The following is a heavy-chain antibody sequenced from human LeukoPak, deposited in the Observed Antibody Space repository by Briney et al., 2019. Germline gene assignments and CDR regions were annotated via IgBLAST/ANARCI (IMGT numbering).Heavy chain of an antibody. D-gene: IGHD6-19*01. CDR3: AKDQAVAGYY. CDR1: GFTFNSYA. Sequence: GGSLRLSCAASGFTFNSYAMNWVRQAPGKGLEWVSTISGSGGSTYYADSVKGRFTISRDNSKNTLYLEMNGLRAEDTAVYYCAKDQAVAGYYWGQGTLVTVSS. J-gene: IGHJ4*02. CDR2: ISGSGGST. V-gene: IGHV3-23*01.